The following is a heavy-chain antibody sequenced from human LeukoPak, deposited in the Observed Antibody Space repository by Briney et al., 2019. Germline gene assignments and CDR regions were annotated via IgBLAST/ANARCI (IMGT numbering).Heavy chain of an antibody. CDR1: GFTFSSYS. CDR2: ISSSSSTI. Sequence: GGSLRLSCAASGFTFSSYSMNWVRQAPGKGLEWVSYISSSSSTIYYADSVKGRFTISRDNAKNSLYLQMNSLRAEDTAVYYCARSIRYFDWSNDAFDIWGQGTMVTVSS. D-gene: IGHD3-9*01. J-gene: IGHJ3*02. V-gene: IGHV3-48*04. CDR3: ARSIRYFDWSNDAFDI.